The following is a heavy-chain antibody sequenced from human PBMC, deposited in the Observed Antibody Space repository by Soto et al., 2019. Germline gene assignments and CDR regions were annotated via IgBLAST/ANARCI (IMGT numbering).Heavy chain of an antibody. D-gene: IGHD2-2*01. CDR1: GFTFSSYG. V-gene: IGHV3-33*01. Sequence: GGSLRLSCAASGFTFSSYGMHWVRQAPGKGLEWVAVIWYDGSNKYYADSVKGRFTISRDNSKNTLYLQMNSLRAEDTAVYYCARDQYCISTSFSYYYYYGMDVWGQGTTVTVSS. CDR2: IWYDGSNK. CDR3: ARDQYCISTSFSYYYYYGMDV. J-gene: IGHJ6*02.